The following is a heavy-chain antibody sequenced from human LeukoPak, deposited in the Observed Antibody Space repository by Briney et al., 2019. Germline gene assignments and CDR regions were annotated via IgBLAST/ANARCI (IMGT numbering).Heavy chain of an antibody. CDR3: ARDKGAYSSSSAIDY. V-gene: IGHV3-23*01. Sequence: TGGSLRLSCAASGFTFSSYAMSWVRQAPGKGLEWVSAISGSGGSTYYADSVKGRFTISRDNSKNTLYLQMNSLRAEDTAVYYCARDKGAYSSSSAIDYWGQGTLVTVSS. J-gene: IGHJ4*02. CDR1: GFTFSSYA. CDR2: ISGSGGST. D-gene: IGHD6-6*01.